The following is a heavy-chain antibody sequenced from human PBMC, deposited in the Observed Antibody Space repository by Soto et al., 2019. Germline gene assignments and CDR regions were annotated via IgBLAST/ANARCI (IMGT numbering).Heavy chain of an antibody. CDR1: GFTFSSYA. J-gene: IGHJ4*02. CDR3: AKDTNSNYHWNFDY. V-gene: IGHV3-23*01. D-gene: IGHD4-4*01. CDR2: ISGSGGST. Sequence: EVQLLESGGGLVQPGGSLRLSCAASGFTFSSYAMSWVRQAPGKGLEWVSAISGSGGSTYYADSVKGRFTNSRDNSKNTLYLKMDSMRAEATAVYYCAKDTNSNYHWNFDYWGQGTLVTVSS.